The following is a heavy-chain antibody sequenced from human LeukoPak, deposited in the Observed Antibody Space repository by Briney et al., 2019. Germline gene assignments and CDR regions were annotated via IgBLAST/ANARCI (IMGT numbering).Heavy chain of an antibody. V-gene: IGHV4-34*01. Sequence: SDTLSLTCAVYGGSFSGYYWSWIRQPPGKGLEWIGEINHSGSTNYHPSLKSRVTISVDTSKNQFSLKLSSVTAADTAVYYCARGRDYYGSGAHYYMDVWGKGTTVTVSS. CDR1: GGSFSGYY. J-gene: IGHJ6*03. CDR2: INHSGST. D-gene: IGHD3-10*01. CDR3: ARGRDYYGSGAHYYMDV.